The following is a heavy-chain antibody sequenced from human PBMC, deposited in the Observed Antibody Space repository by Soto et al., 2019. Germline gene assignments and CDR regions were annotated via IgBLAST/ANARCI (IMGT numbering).Heavy chain of an antibody. CDR3: ARDGIVATIGDYYYGMDV. J-gene: IGHJ6*02. V-gene: IGHV1-46*01. CDR1: GYTFTSYY. D-gene: IGHD5-12*01. CDR2: INPSGGST. Sequence: ASVTVSCKASGYTFTSYYMHWVRQAPGQGLEWMGIINPSGGSTSYAQKFQGRVTMTRDTSTSTVYMELSSLRSEDTAVYYCARDGIVATIGDYYYGMDVWGQGTTVTVS.